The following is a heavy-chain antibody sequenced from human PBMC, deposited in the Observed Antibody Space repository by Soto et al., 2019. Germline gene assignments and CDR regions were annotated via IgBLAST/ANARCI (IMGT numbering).Heavy chain of an antibody. V-gene: IGHV3-7*03. CDR2: IKQDGSEK. Sequence: EVQLVESGGGLVQPGGSLRLSCAASGFVFSTYWMTWVRQAPGKGLEWVANIKQDGSEKYYVDSVEGRFSVSRDNAENSLHLQISSLRVDDTAVYYCAKNGLPYGSSWLDHWGQGTLVTVSS. CDR1: GFVFSTYW. D-gene: IGHD6-13*01. CDR3: AKNGLPYGSSWLDH. J-gene: IGHJ4*02.